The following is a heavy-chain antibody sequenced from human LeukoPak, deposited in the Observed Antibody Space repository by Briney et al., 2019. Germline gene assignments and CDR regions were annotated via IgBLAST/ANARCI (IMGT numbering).Heavy chain of an antibody. CDR2: IYHSGST. CDR3: ARVDGYSSGWYDY. V-gene: IGHV4-4*02. CDR1: GGSISSSNW. J-gene: IGHJ4*02. D-gene: IGHD6-19*01. Sequence: PSGTLSLTCAVSGGSISSSNWWSWVRQPPGKGLEWVGEIYHSGSTNYNPSLKSRVTISVDKSKNQFSLKLSSVTAADTAVYYCARVDGYSSGWYDYWGQGTLVTVSS.